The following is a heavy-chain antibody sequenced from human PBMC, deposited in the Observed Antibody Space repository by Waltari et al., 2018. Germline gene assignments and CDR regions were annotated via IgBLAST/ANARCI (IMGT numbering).Heavy chain of an antibody. Sequence: EVQLVQSGAEVKKPGATVKISCKASGYTFTDYYMHWVQQAPGKGLEWMGRVDPEDGETIYAEKFQGRVTITADKSTSTAYMELSSLRSEDTAVYYCARTPPPGAFDIWGQGTMVTVSS. D-gene: IGHD1-7*01. CDR2: VDPEDGET. CDR1: GYTFTDYY. V-gene: IGHV1-69-2*01. J-gene: IGHJ3*02. CDR3: ARTPPPGAFDI.